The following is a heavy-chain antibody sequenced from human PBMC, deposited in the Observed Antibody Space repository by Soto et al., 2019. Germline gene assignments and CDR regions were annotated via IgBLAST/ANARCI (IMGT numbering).Heavy chain of an antibody. CDR1: GXXXXXYA. Sequence: QVQLVQSGAEVXKXXXXXXXXXKAXGXXXXXYAXXXVRXAXXXGLEWMGGIIPIFGTANYAQKFQGRVTITADESTSTAYMELSSLRSEDTAVYYCARESRGYYFDYWGQGTLVTVSS. CDR3: ARESRGYYFDY. D-gene: IGHD3-10*01. J-gene: IGHJ4*02. V-gene: IGHV1-69*01. CDR2: IIPIFGTA.